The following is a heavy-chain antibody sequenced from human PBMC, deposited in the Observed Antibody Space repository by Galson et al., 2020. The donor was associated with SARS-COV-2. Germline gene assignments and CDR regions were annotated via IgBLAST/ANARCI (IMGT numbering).Heavy chain of an antibody. Sequence: SETLSLTCAVFGGSFSDDYWTWIRQPPGKGLEWIGEVKQSGGADYNPSLKGRVSISVDTSKNQFSLKVSSVTAADTALYFCARARKDPEYAGTFPNFYYYYYMDVWGRGTMVTVSS. CDR3: ARARKDPEYAGTFPNFYYYYYMDV. J-gene: IGHJ6*03. CDR2: VKQSGGA. CDR1: GGSFSDDY. V-gene: IGHV4-34*01. D-gene: IGHD2-8*01.